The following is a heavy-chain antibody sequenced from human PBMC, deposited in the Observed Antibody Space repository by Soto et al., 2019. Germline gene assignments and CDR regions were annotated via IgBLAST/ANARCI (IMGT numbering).Heavy chain of an antibody. CDR2: ISSSGSTI. V-gene: IGHV3-11*01. J-gene: IGHJ4*02. Sequence: GGSLRLSCAASGFTFSDYYMSWIRQAPGKGLEWVSYISSSGSTIYYADSVKGRFTISRDNAKNSLYLQMNSLRAEDTAVYYCARDRCSGGSCPPRPVITKDDYWGLGTLVTVSS. CDR1: GFTFSDYY. CDR3: ARDRCSGGSCPPRPVITKDDY. D-gene: IGHD2-15*01.